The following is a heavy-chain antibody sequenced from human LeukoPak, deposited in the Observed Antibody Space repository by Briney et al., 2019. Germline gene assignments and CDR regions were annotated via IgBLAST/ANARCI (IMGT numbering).Heavy chain of an antibody. Sequence: GGSLRLSCAASGFTFSDYYMSWIRQAPGKGLEWVSYISSGSNTIYYADSVKGRFTISRDNAKNSLYLQMNSLRAEDTAVYYCARGGWEPYFDYWGQGTLVTVSS. V-gene: IGHV3-11*01. CDR1: GFTFSDYY. CDR2: ISSGSNTI. J-gene: IGHJ4*02. CDR3: ARGGWEPYFDY. D-gene: IGHD1-26*01.